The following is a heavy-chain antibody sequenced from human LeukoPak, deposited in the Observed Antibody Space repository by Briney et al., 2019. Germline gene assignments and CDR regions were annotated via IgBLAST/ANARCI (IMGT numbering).Heavy chain of an antibody. CDR1: GFTFSRYW. D-gene: IGHD1-1*01. CDR2: IKYDGNEE. CDR3: KSGGAAPGSFDY. V-gene: IGHV3-7*01. J-gene: IGHJ4*02. Sequence: GGSLRLSCAASGFTFSRYWMSWMRQAPGKGLGWVANIKYDGNEEYYVDSLKGRFTISRDNAKSSLYLQLNSLRVEDTAVYYCKSGGAAPGSFDYWGQGTLVTVSP.